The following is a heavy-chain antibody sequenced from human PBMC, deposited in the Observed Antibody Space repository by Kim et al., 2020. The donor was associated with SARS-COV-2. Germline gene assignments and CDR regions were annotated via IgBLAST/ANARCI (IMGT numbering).Heavy chain of an antibody. D-gene: IGHD3-22*01. CDR3: ARGKSEITMIVVVMTGSSHYFDD. V-gene: IGHV4-34*01. Sequence: SETLSLTCAVYGGSFSGYSWSWIRQPPGKGLEWIGEINHSGSTKYNPSLKSRVTISVDTSKNQFSLKLKSVTAADTAVYYCARGKSEITMIVVVMTGSSHYFDDWCQGNLDTVSS. CDR2: INHSGST. CDR1: GGSFSGYS. J-gene: IGHJ4*02.